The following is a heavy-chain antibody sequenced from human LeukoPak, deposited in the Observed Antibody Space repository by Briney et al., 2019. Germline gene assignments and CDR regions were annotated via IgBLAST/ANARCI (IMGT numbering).Heavy chain of an antibody. J-gene: IGHJ5*02. V-gene: IGHV3-48*02. CDR2: ISSRSSSTI. CDR1: GFTFSSYT. D-gene: IGHD2-15*01. Sequence: GGSLRLSCAASGFTFSSYTMNWVRQAPGKGLEWVSYISSRSSSTIYYADSVKGRFTISRDNAKNSLYLQMNSLRDEDTAVYYCARVLSGMRIHPWGQGTLVTVSS. CDR3: ARVLSGMRIHP.